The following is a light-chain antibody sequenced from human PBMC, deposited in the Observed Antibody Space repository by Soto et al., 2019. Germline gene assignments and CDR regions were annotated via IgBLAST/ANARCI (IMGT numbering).Light chain of an antibody. V-gene: IGLV1-40*01. Sequence: QSVLTQPPSVSGAPGQTVTISCTGSSYNIGAGYDVHWYQQLPGTAPKLLIYGNSNRPSGVPDRFSGSKSGTSASLAITGLQAEDEADYYCQSYDSSLSGYVVFGGGTKLTVL. J-gene: IGLJ2*01. CDR1: SYNIGAGYD. CDR2: GNS. CDR3: QSYDSSLSGYVV.